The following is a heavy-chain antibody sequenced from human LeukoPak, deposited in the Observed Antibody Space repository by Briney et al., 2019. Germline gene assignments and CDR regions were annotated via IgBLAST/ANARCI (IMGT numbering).Heavy chain of an antibody. CDR1: GFTFSSYA. J-gene: IGHJ6*02. D-gene: IGHD2-15*01. CDR2: ISYDGSNK. CDR3: ARDLLGVSYGMDV. Sequence: GGSLRLSCAASGFTFSSYAMHWVRQAPGKGLEWVAVISYDGSNKYYADSVKGRFTISRDNSKNTLYLQMNSLRAEDTAVYYCARDLLGVSYGMDVWGQGTTVTVSS. V-gene: IGHV3-30*04.